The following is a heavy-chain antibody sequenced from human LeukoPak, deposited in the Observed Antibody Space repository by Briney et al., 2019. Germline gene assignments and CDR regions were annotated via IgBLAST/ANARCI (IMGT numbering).Heavy chain of an antibody. J-gene: IGHJ4*02. CDR2: IYYSGST. V-gene: IGHV4-59*01. Sequence: SETLSLTCTVSGGSISSDYWSWIRQPPGKGLEWIGYIYYSGSTNYNLSLKSRVTISVDTSKNQFSLKLSSVTAADAAVYYCARGRYDSSWSRFDYWGQGTLVTVSS. D-gene: IGHD6-13*01. CDR3: ARGRYDSSWSRFDY. CDR1: GGSISSDY.